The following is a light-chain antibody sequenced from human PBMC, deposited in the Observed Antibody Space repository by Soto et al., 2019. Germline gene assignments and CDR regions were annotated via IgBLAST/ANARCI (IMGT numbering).Light chain of an antibody. J-gene: IGKJ1*01. V-gene: IGKV1-27*01. Sequence: DIQMTQSPSSLSASVGDRVTITCRASQGISNFLAWFQQKPGEVPKLLIFAASTLQSGVPSRFSGSGSGTDFTLAISSLQPEDVATYYCQKYNSAPWTFGQGTKVEIK. CDR3: QKYNSAPWT. CDR1: QGISNF. CDR2: AAS.